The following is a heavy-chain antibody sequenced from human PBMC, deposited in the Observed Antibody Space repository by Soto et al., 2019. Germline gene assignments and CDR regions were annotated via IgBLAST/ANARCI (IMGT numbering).Heavy chain of an antibody. V-gene: IGHV1-69*13. Sequence: SVKVSCKASGGTFSSYAISWVRQAPGQGLEWMGGIIPIFGTANYAQKFQGRVTITADESTSTAYMELSSLRSEDTAVYYCARFMYSGSYYNYWGQGTLVTSPQ. J-gene: IGHJ4*02. CDR3: ARFMYSGSYYNY. CDR2: IIPIFGTA. CDR1: GGTFSSYA. D-gene: IGHD1-26*01.